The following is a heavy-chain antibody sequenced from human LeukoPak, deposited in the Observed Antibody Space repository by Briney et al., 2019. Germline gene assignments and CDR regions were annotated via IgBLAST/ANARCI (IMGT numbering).Heavy chain of an antibody. CDR3: ARDLNSSGSY. D-gene: IGHD3-22*01. Sequence: GGSLRLSCAASGFTFSSYAMSWVRQAPGKGLEWVSLSGSGGSTHYADSVKGRFTISRDNSKKTLYLQMNSLRAEDTAVYYCARDLNSSGSYWGQGTLVTVSS. CDR2: SGSGGST. V-gene: IGHV3-23*01. J-gene: IGHJ4*02. CDR1: GFTFSSYA.